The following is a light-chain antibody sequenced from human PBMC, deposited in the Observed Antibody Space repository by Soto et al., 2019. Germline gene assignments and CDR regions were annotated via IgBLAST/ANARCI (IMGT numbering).Light chain of an antibody. CDR1: QSISSW. J-gene: IGKJ4*01. Sequence: DIQMTQSPSTLSASVGDRVTITCRASQSISSWLAWYQQKPGKAPKLLIYKASSLESGVPSRVSGSRSETEFTLTISSLQPDDFATYYCQQYNSYPTLGGGTKVEIK. V-gene: IGKV1-5*03. CDR3: QQYNSYPT. CDR2: KAS.